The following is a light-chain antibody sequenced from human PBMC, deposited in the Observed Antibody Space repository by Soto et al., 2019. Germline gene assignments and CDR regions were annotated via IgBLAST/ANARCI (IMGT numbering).Light chain of an antibody. CDR3: GSHAGNSNLV. V-gene: IGLV2-8*01. Sequence: QSALTQPPSASGSPGQSVTISCTGTSTDVGAYNSVSWYQQHPGKAPKLVIYEVTKRPSGVPDRFSGSKSGNTASLTVSGLQAEDEADYYCGSHAGNSNLVFGGGTKLTVL. CDR1: STDVGAYNS. J-gene: IGLJ3*02. CDR2: EVT.